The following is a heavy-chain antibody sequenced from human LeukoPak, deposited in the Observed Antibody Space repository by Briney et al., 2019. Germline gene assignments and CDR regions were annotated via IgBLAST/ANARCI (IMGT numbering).Heavy chain of an antibody. V-gene: IGHV4-59*01. J-gene: IGHJ4*02. D-gene: IGHD6-13*01. CDR2: IYYIGST. CDR3: ARYSSWYVDY. Sequence: SETLSLTCTVSGGSISSYYWSWIRRPPGKGLEWIGYIYYIGSTNYNPSLKSRVTISVDTSKNQFSLKLSSVTAADTAVYYCARYSSWYVDYWGQGTLVTVSS. CDR1: GGSISSYY.